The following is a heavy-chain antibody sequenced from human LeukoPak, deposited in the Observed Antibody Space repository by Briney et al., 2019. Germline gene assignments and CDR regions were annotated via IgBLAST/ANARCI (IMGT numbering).Heavy chain of an antibody. D-gene: IGHD5-12*01. J-gene: IGHJ3*02. CDR1: GGSISTSSYY. CDR2: IYYSENT. V-gene: IGHV4-39*01. CDR3: ARHDSPFSGYGRAYAFDI. Sequence: SETLSLTCTVSGGSISTSSYYWGWIRQPPGKGLEWFRCIYYSENTFQNPSLKSRVTISVDTSKNQFSLKLSSVTAADTAVYYCARHDSPFSGYGRAYAFDIWGQGTMVTVCS.